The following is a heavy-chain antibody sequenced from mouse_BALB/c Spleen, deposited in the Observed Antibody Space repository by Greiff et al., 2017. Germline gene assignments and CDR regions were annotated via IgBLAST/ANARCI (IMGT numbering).Heavy chain of an antibody. V-gene: IGHV1-5*01. Sequence: SGTVLARPGASVKMSCKASGYTFTSYWMHWVKQRPGQGLEWIGAIYPGNSDTSYNQKFKDKAKLTAVTSTSTAYMELSSLTNEDSAVYYCTRSHSQFWGQGTTLTVSS. J-gene: IGHJ2*01. CDR1: GYTFTSYW. CDR2: IYPGNSDT. CDR3: TRSHSQF.